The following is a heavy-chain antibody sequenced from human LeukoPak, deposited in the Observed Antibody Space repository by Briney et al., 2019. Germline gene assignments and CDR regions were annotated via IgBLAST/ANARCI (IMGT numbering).Heavy chain of an antibody. D-gene: IGHD3-10*02. Sequence: GGSLRLSCAASGFTFSNYAMNWVRQAPGKGLEWVSGISGSGGSTYYADSVKGRFTISRDNAKNSLYLQMNSLRAEDTAVYYCAELGITMIGGVWGKGTTVTISS. V-gene: IGHV3-23*01. CDR3: AELGITMIGGV. CDR1: GFTFSNYA. J-gene: IGHJ6*04. CDR2: ISGSGGST.